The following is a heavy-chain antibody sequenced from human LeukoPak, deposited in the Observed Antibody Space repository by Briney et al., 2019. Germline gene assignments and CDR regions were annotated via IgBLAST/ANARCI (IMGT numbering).Heavy chain of an antibody. D-gene: IGHD3-10*01. CDR1: GFTFSNAW. CDR3: TTEGLLWFGELSG. V-gene: IGHV3-15*01. Sequence: GGSPRLSCAASGFTFSNAWMSWVRQAPGKGLEWVGRIKSKTDGGTTDYAAPVKGRFTISRDDSKNTLYLQMNSLKTEDTAVYYCTTEGLLWFGELSGWGQGTLVTVSS. CDR2: IKSKTDGGTT. J-gene: IGHJ4*02.